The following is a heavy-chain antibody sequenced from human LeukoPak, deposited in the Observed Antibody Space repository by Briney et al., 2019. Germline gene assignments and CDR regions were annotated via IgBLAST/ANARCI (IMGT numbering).Heavy chain of an antibody. CDR1: GFTFSSYG. CDR2: IRYDGSNK. D-gene: IGHD3-22*01. V-gene: IGHV3-30*02. CDR3: AKEAVWYYDSSGYPYFDY. Sequence: GGSLRLSCAASGFTFSSYGMHWVRQAPGKGLEWVAFIRYDGSNKYYADSVKGRFTISRDNSKNTLYLQMNSLRAEDTAVYYCAKEAVWYYDSSGYPYFDYWGQGTLVTVSS. J-gene: IGHJ4*02.